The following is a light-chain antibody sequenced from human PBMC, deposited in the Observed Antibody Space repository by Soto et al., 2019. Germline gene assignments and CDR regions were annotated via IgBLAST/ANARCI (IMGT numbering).Light chain of an antibody. CDR2: GAS. CDR1: QSVSIN. Sequence: VLTHSAGGLSFSLGEIATLSFRASQSVSINLAWYQQKPVQAHRLLIYGASTRATGIQARFSGSGSGTDFTLTIRRLEPEDFAVYYCQQYGSSPWTFGQGPQVDNK. V-gene: IGKV3-20*01. CDR3: QQYGSSPWT. J-gene: IGKJ1*01.